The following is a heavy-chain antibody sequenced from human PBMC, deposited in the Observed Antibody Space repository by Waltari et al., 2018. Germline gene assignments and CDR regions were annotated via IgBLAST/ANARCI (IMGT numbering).Heavy chain of an antibody. Sequence: QVQLVHSGAEVKKPGSSVKVSCKASGGTFSSYTISWVRQAPGQGLAWMGRIIPILGIANSAQKFQGRVTITADKSTSTAYMELSSLRSEDTAVYYCARDRDTIFGVVTPPSYGMDVWGQGTTVTVSS. CDR2: IIPILGIA. CDR1: GGTFSSYT. J-gene: IGHJ6*02. CDR3: ARDRDTIFGVVTPPSYGMDV. V-gene: IGHV1-69*04. D-gene: IGHD3-3*01.